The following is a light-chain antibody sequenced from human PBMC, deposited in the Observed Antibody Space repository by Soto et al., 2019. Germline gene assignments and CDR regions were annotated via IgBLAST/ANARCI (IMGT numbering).Light chain of an antibody. CDR1: QSVGSN. J-gene: IGKJ1*01. V-gene: IGKV3-15*01. CDR2: GAS. Sequence: ELVMTQSPATLSVSPGERATLSCRASQSVGSNLAWYQQKPGQAPRLLIYGASTRATGIPARFSGSGSGTKFTLTISSLQSEDFAVYYCQQYSNWPPGTFG. CDR3: QQYSNWPPGT.